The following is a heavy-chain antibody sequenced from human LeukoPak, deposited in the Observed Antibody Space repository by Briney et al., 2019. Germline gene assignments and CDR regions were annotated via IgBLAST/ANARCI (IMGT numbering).Heavy chain of an antibody. Sequence: GASVKVCCKASGGTFSSYAISWVRQAPGQGLEWMGGIIPIFGTANYAQKFQGRVTITTDESTSTAYMGLSSLRSEDTAVYYCARGSGDGYNYMNFDYWGQGTLVTVSS. CDR2: IIPIFGTA. CDR3: ARGSGDGYNYMNFDY. J-gene: IGHJ4*02. V-gene: IGHV1-69*05. D-gene: IGHD5-24*01. CDR1: GGTFSSYA.